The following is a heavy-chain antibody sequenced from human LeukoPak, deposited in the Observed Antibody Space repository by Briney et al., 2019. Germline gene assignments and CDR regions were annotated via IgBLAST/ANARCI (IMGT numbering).Heavy chain of an antibody. CDR1: GFTFSSYG. V-gene: IGHV3-33*01. CDR3: ARDAGSGWLSLGY. D-gene: IGHD6-19*01. CDR2: IWYDGSNK. J-gene: IGHJ4*02. Sequence: GGSLRLSCAASGFTFSSYGMHWVRQAPGKGLEWVAVIWYDGSNKYYADSVKGRFTISRDNSKNTLYLQMNSLRAEDTAVYYCARDAGSGWLSLGYWGQGTLVTVSS.